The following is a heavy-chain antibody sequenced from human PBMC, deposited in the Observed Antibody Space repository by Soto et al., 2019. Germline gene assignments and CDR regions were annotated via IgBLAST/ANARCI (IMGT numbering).Heavy chain of an antibody. CDR2: ISGSGGST. D-gene: IGHD3-10*01. V-gene: IGHV3-23*01. CDR1: GCTFSSYA. J-gene: IGHJ5*02. Sequence: GGSLRLSCAASGCTFSSYAMSWVRQAPGKGLEWVSAISGSGGSTYYADSVKGRFTISRDNSKNTLYLQMNSLRAEDTAVYYCAKVIKDPRLWFGELSGTWFDPWGQGTLVTVSS. CDR3: AKVIKDPRLWFGELSGTWFDP.